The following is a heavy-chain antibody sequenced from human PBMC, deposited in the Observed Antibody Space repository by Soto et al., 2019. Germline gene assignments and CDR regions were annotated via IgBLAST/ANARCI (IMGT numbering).Heavy chain of an antibody. CDR2: SGGGGDTT. CDR3: GKDGAPSVYSRRWYNWFDP. CDR1: GFIFNSYG. Sequence: PGGTLRLSCSASGFIFNSYGMAWFRKAPGKGLEWGYVSGGGGDTTYYADSGKGRFTITRDNSNNILYLQRSSLRAGDTAVYYCGKDGAPSVYSRRWYNWFDPWGQGTVVTVSS. D-gene: IGHD1-26*01. V-gene: IGHV3-23*01. J-gene: IGHJ5*02.